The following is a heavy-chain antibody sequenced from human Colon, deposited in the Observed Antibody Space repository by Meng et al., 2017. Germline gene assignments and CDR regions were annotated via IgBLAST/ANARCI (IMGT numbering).Heavy chain of an antibody. D-gene: IGHD3/OR15-3a*01. V-gene: IGHV4-4*02. CDR3: ARHISILGQRGFDY. J-gene: IGHJ4*02. Sequence: QGLLQESGPGLVKPSGTLSLTCTVSGGSISSNNWWSWVRQPPGKGLEWIGEFFHTGRTNYDPSLKSRVTISVDKSNNQFSLKLTSVTAADTAVYYCARHISILGQRGFDYWGQGTLVTVSS. CDR2: FFHTGRT. CDR1: GGSISSNNW.